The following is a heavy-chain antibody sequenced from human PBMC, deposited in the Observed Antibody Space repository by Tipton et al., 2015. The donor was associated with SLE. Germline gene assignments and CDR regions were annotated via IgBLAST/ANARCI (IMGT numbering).Heavy chain of an antibody. Sequence: TLSLTCTVSGGSISSSSYYWGWIRQPPGKGLEWIGSIYYSGSTYYNPSLKSRVTISVDTSKNQFSLKLSSVTAADTAVYYCASGGYYYDRGFGYWGQGTLVTVSS. D-gene: IGHD3-22*01. V-gene: IGHV4-39*01. J-gene: IGHJ4*02. CDR2: IYYSGST. CDR1: GGSISSSSYY. CDR3: ASGGYYYDRGFGY.